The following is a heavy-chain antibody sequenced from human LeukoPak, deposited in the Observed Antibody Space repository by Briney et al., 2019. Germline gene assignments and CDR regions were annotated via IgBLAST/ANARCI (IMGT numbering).Heavy chain of an antibody. CDR2: IYYSGST. CDR3: ARDHSSSSEDY. CDR1: GGSISPYY. J-gene: IGHJ4*02. V-gene: IGHV4-59*01. Sequence: PSETLSLTCTVSGGSISPYYWSWIRQPPGKGLEWIGYIYYSGSTNYNPSLKSRVTISVDTSKNQFSLKLSSVTAADTAVYYCARDHSSSSEDYWGQGTLVTVSS. D-gene: IGHD6-13*01.